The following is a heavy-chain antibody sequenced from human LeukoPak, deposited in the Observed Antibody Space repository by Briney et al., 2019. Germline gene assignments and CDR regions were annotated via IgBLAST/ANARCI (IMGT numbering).Heavy chain of an antibody. CDR2: IIPIFGTA. Sequence: GASVKVSCKASGYTFTSYGISWVRQAPGQGLEWMGGIIPIFGTANYAQKFQGRVTITTDESTSTAYMELSSLRSEDTAVYYCARDLRFSWFDPWGQGTLVTVSS. V-gene: IGHV1-69*05. CDR1: GYTFTSYG. J-gene: IGHJ5*02. CDR3: ARDLRFSWFDP. D-gene: IGHD3-3*01.